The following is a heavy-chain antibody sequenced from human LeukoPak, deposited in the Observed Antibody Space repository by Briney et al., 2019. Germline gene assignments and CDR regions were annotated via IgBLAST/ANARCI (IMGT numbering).Heavy chain of an antibody. D-gene: IGHD3-3*01. V-gene: IGHV4-38-2*01. CDR3: ARQGITIFGVVIINYYYMDV. J-gene: IGHJ6*03. CDR2: IYHSGST. CDR1: GYSISSGYY. Sequence: SETLSLTCAVSGYSISSGYYWGWIRQPPGQGLEWIGSIYHSGSTYYNPSLKSRVTISVDTSKNQFSLKLSSVTAADTAVYYCARQGITIFGVVIINYYYMDVWGKGTTVTVSS.